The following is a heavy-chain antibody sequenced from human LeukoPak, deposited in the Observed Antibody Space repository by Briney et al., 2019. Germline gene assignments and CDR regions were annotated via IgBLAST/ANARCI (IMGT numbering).Heavy chain of an antibody. D-gene: IGHD3-10*01. J-gene: IGHJ4*02. Sequence: PSETLSLTCTVSGGAISSYYGSWIRQPPGKGLEWSGYIYYSGSTNYNPSLKRRVTISVDTSKNQFSLKLSSVTAADTAVYYCARGRSTGNFDYWGQGTLVTVSS. CDR3: ARGRSTGNFDY. V-gene: IGHV4-59*01. CDR1: GGAISSYY. CDR2: IYYSGST.